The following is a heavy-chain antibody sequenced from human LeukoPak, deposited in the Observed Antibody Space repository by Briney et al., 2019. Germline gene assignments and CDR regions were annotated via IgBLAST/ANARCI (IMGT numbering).Heavy chain of an antibody. CDR2: IYTSGST. CDR3: ARVRRMIVDH. CDR1: GGSISSGSYY. Sequence: SETLSLTCTVSGGSISSGSYYWSWIRQPAGKGLEWIGRIYTSGSTNYNPSPKSRVTISVDTSKNQFSLKLSSVTAADTAVYYCARVRRMIVDHWGQGTLVTVSS. D-gene: IGHD3-22*01. V-gene: IGHV4-61*02. J-gene: IGHJ4*02.